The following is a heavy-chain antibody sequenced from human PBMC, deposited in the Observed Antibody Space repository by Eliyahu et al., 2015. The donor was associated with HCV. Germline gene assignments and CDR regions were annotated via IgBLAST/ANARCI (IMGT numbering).Heavy chain of an antibody. CDR1: GGSIXTYY. CDR2: IHYSGST. D-gene: IGHD6-19*01. V-gene: IGHV4-59*01. Sequence: QVQLQESGPGLVKPSETLSLTCTVSGGSIXTYYWXWIXQPPGKGXEWVGYIHYSGSTNYNPSLKSRVTISVDTSKNQFSLNLTSVTAADTAMYYCASGGGGIAVTGTGGWFDPWGQGTLVTVSS. CDR3: ASGGGGIAVTGTGGWFDP. J-gene: IGHJ5*02.